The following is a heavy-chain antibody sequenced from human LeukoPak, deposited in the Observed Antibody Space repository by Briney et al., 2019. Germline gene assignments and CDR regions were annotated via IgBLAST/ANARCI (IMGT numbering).Heavy chain of an antibody. Sequence: GASVKVSCKASGYTFTGYCMHWVRQAPGQGLEWMGWINPNSGGTNYAQKFQGRVTMTRNTSISTAYMELSRLRSDDTAMYYCARDQAPRMITFGGPRRWFDPWGQGTLVTVSS. D-gene: IGHD3-16*01. CDR1: GYTFTGYC. J-gene: IGHJ5*02. CDR2: INPNSGGT. V-gene: IGHV1-2*02. CDR3: ARDQAPRMITFGGPRRWFDP.